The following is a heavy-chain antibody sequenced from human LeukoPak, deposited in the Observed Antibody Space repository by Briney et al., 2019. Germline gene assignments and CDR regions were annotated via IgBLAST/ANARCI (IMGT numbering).Heavy chain of an antibody. D-gene: IGHD5-12*01. V-gene: IGHV1-24*01. CDR1: GYTLTELS. J-gene: IGHJ3*02. Sequence: ASVKVSCKVSGYTLTELSMHWVRQAPGKGLEWMGGFDPEDGETMYAQKFQGRVTMTEDTSTDTAYMELSSLRSEDTAVYYCARHGEMATENDAFDIWGKGTMVTVSS. CDR2: FDPEDGET. CDR3: ARHGEMATENDAFDI.